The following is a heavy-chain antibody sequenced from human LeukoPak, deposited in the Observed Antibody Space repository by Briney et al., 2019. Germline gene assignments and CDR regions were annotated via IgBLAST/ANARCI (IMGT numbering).Heavy chain of an antibody. J-gene: IGHJ4*02. Sequence: PSETLSLTCTVSGGSISSYYWSWIRQPPGKGLEWIGYIYYSGSTNYNPSLKSRVTISVDTSKNQFSLKLNSMTAADTAVYYCARIRKREGEDYWGQGTLVTVSS. CDR2: IYYSGST. CDR3: ARIRKREGEDY. D-gene: IGHD1-26*01. CDR1: GGSISSYY. V-gene: IGHV4-59*12.